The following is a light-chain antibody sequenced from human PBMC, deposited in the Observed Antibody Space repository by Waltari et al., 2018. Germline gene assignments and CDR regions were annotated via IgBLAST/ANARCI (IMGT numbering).Light chain of an antibody. V-gene: IGLV2-23*02. J-gene: IGLJ2*01. Sequence: QSALTQPASVSGSPGQSITISCTGTSSDVGTYNFVSWYQQHPGKAPKLMIYEVIKQPSGVSNRFAGSKSVNTASLTISGLQEEDEADYYCCSYAGTDTVIIFGGGTKVTVL. CDR3: CSYAGTDTVII. CDR1: SSDVGTYNF. CDR2: EVI.